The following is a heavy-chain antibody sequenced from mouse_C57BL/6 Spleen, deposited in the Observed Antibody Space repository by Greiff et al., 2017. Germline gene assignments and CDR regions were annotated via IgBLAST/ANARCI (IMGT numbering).Heavy chain of an antibody. J-gene: IGHJ2*01. D-gene: IGHD1-1*01. CDR1: GFTFSDYY. CDR2: INYDGSST. CDR3: ARNGISYEGDYFDY. V-gene: IGHV5-16*01. Sequence: EVQLVESEGGLVQPGSSMKLSCTASGFTFSDYYMAWVRQVPEKGLEWVANINYDGSSTYYLDSLKSRFIISRDNAKNILYLQMSSLKSEDTATYYWARNGISYEGDYFDYWGQGTTLTVAS.